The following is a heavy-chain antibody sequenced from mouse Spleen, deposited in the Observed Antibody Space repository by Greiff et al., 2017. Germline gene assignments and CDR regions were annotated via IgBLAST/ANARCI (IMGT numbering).Heavy chain of an antibody. CDR2: INYDGSST. CDR3: ARENYYGSSSPMDY. J-gene: IGHJ4*01. Sequence: EVQVVESEGGLVQPGSSMKLSCTASGFTFSDYYMAWVRQVPEKGLEWVANINYDGSSTYYLDSLKSRFIISRDNAKNILYLQMSSLKSEDTATYYCARENYYGSSSPMDYWGQGTSVTVSS. D-gene: IGHD1-1*01. CDR1: GFTFSDYY. V-gene: IGHV5-16*01.